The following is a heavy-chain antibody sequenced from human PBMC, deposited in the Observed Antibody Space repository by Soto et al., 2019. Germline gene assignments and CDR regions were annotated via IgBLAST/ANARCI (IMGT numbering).Heavy chain of an antibody. CDR1: GYRFTTYG. J-gene: IGHJ6*02. CDR2: ISTYNSNT. CDR3: ARGLGTNGLDV. Sequence: QVQLLQSGAEVKKPGASVKVSCKASGYRFTTYGITWVRLAPGQGLEWLGGISTYNSNTDYAQNLQDRVTMTTETSTSTADMEVTSLTSDDTAVYYCARGLGTNGLDVWGQGTTVTVSS. D-gene: IGHD7-27*01. V-gene: IGHV1-18*04.